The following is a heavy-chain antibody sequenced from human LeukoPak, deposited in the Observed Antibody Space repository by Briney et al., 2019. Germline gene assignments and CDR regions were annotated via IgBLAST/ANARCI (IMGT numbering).Heavy chain of an antibody. CDR1: GGSISSSSYY. D-gene: IGHD3-22*01. V-gene: IGHV4-39*01. CDR3: ARGDMIVVVANDAFDI. CDR2: IYYSGST. Sequence: SETLSLTCTVSGGSISSSSYYWGWIRQPPGKGLEWIGSIYYSGSTYYNPSLKSRVTISVDTSKNQFSLKLSSVTAADTAVYYCARGDMIVVVANDAFDIWGQGTMVTVSS. J-gene: IGHJ3*02.